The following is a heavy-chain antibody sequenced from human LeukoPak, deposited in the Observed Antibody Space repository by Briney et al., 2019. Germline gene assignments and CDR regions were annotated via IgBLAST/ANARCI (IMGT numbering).Heavy chain of an antibody. V-gene: IGHV1-2*06. J-gene: IGHJ4*02. Sequence: EASVKVSCKASGYTFTGYYMHWVRQAPGQGLEWMGRINPNSGGTNYAQKFQGRVTMTTDTSTSTAYMELRSLRSDDTAVYYCARDRDYGDYNTQDLFVYWGQGTLVTVSS. CDR1: GYTFTGYY. D-gene: IGHD4-17*01. CDR3: ARDRDYGDYNTQDLFVY. CDR2: INPNSGGT.